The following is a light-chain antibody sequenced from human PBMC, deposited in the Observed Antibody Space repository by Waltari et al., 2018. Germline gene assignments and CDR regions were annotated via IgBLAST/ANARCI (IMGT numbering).Light chain of an antibody. V-gene: IGLV2-23*02. J-gene: IGLJ2*01. CDR3: CSYAGSSTVV. Sequence: QSALTQPASVSGSPGQSITISCTGTRSDVGSYNLVSWYQQHPGKAPKLMIYEVSKLPAGVSNRFSGSKSGNTASLTISGLQAEDEADYYCCSYAGSSTVVFGGGTKLTVL. CDR2: EVS. CDR1: RSDVGSYNL.